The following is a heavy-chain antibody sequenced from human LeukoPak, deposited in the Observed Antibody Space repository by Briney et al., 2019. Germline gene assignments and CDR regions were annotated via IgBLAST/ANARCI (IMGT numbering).Heavy chain of an antibody. CDR2: INHSGST. CDR1: GGSFSGYY. J-gene: IGHJ6*03. CDR3: ARGSGFSYMDV. Sequence: SETLSLTCAVYGGSFSGYYWSWIRQPPGKGLEWIGEINHSGSTNYNPSLKSRVTISVDTSKNQFSLQLRSVTAADTAVYFCARGSGFSYMDVWGKGTTVTVS. V-gene: IGHV4-34*01. D-gene: IGHD5-12*01.